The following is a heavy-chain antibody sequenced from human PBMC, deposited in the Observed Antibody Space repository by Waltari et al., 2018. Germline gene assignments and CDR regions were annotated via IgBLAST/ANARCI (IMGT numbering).Heavy chain of an antibody. CDR3: TRGGNYDFWSHSPFVDP. Sequence: VQLQQWGAGLLKPSETLSLTCSVSGASFSAYYWSWVRHVPGKGLEWIGQIRHPGNTNYNPSLQSRVAISIDTSRNQFSLRVFSVTAADTGLYFCTRGGNYDFWSHSPFVDPWGQGTQVTVSS. J-gene: IGHJ5*02. D-gene: IGHD3-3*01. CDR1: GASFSAYY. V-gene: IGHV4-34*01. CDR2: IRHPGNT.